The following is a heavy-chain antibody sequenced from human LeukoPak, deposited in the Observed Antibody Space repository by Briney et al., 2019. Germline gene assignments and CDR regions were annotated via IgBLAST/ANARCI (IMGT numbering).Heavy chain of an antibody. V-gene: IGHV3-9*01. CDR2: ISWNSGSI. Sequence: PGRSLRLSCAASGFTFDVYAMRWVRHAPGKGLEWVSGISWNSGSIVYADSVKGRFTICRDNAKNSLYLKMNSLRDEDTAVYYCAKRGCSGGSCYTYDYWGQGTLVTVSS. D-gene: IGHD2-15*01. CDR3: AKRGCSGGSCYTYDY. CDR1: GFTFDVYA. J-gene: IGHJ4*02.